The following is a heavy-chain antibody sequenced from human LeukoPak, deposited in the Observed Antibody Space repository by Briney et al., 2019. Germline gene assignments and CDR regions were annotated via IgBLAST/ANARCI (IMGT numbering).Heavy chain of an antibody. CDR1: GGSISSYY. CDR2: IYTSGST. V-gene: IGHV4-4*07. CDR3: AREASGWAYYYYYMDV. D-gene: IGHD6-19*01. J-gene: IGHJ6*03. Sequence: SETLSLTCTVSGGSISSYYWSWIRQPAGKGLEWIGRIYTSGSTNYNPSLKSRVTMSVGTSKNQFSLKLSSVTAADTAVYYCAREASGWAYYYYYMDVWGKGTTVTISS.